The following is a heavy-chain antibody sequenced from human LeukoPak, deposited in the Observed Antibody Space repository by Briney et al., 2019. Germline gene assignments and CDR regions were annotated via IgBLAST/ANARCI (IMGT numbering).Heavy chain of an antibody. J-gene: IGHJ4*02. D-gene: IGHD6-19*01. V-gene: IGHV5-51*01. CDR2: IYPGDPDT. CDR1: GYSFTSYW. Sequence: GESLKISCKGSGYSFTSYWIGWVRQMPGKGLEWMGIIYPGDPDTRYSPSFQGQVAISADKSISTAYLQWSSLKASDTAMYYCARSETGYSRGWYGDYWGQGTLVTVSS. CDR3: ARSETGYSRGWYGDY.